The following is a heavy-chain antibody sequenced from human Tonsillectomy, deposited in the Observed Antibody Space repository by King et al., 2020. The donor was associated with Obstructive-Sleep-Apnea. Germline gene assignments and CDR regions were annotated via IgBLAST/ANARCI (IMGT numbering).Heavy chain of an antibody. V-gene: IGHV5-51*01. CDR1: GYTFVNYW. J-gene: IGHJ4*02. Sequence: QLVQSGAEVRKPGESLKISCKTSGYTFVNYWIGWVRQMPGQGPQWMGVIYPADSDTKYSPSFQGQVTISADESISTTYLQWSSLKASDTAIYYCATLVVGDHDYWGQGTLVTVSS. CDR2: IYPADSDT. CDR3: ATLVVGDHDY. D-gene: IGHD1-26*01.